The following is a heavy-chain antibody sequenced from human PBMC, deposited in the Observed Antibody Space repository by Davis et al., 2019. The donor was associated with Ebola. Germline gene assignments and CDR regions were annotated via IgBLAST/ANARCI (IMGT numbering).Heavy chain of an antibody. CDR3: AREGYCTGGVCPLYYYGMDV. V-gene: IGHV3-21*01. CDR1: GFTFSSYS. D-gene: IGHD2-8*02. Sequence: GESLKISCAASGFTFSSYSMNWVRQAPGKGLEWVSSISSSSSYIYYADSVKGRFTISRDNAKNSLYLQMNSLRAEDTAVYYCAREGYCTGGVCPLYYYGMDVWGQGTTVTVSS. CDR2: ISSSSSYI. J-gene: IGHJ6*02.